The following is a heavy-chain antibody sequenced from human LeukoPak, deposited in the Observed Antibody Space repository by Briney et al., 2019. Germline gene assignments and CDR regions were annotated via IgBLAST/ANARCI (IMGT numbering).Heavy chain of an antibody. CDR2: INGDGNT. CDR1: GFSFGANS. CDR3: AKDIGGGLLEY. V-gene: IGHV3-43*02. D-gene: IGHD2-15*01. J-gene: IGHJ4*02. Sequence: GGSLRLSCAASGFSFGANSMHWARQVPGKGLEWVSLINGDGNTYYTASVNGRFTASRDNSKNSLYLQMSSLRPEDSALYYCAKDIGGGLLEYWGQGTLVTVSS.